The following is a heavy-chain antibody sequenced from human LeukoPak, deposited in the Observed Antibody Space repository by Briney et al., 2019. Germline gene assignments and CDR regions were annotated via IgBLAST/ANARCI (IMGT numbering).Heavy chain of an antibody. CDR3: VRKLTGTTYFDY. CDR2: IHSGGNTI. Sequence: GGSLRLSCVASGFTFSRYDMNWVRLAPGKGLEWVSYIHSGGNTIYYADSVKGRFTISRDYAKNSLYLQMNNPRAEDTAVYYCVRKLTGTTYFDYWGQGTLVTVSS. D-gene: IGHD1-1*01. J-gene: IGHJ4*02. V-gene: IGHV3-48*03. CDR1: GFTFSRYD.